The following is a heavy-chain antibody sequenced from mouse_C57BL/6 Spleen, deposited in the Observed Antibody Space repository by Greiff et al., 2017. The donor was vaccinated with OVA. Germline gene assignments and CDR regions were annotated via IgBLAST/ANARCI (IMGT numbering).Heavy chain of an antibody. Sequence: EVKLQESGPGLVKPSQSLSLTCSVTGYSITSGYYWNWIRQFPGNKLEWMGYISYDGSNNYNPSLKNRISITRDTSKNQFFLKLNSVTTEDTATDYCARELGRDAMDYWGQGTSVAVSS. V-gene: IGHV3-6*01. J-gene: IGHJ4*01. CDR3: ARELGRDAMDY. CDR1: GYSITSGYY. D-gene: IGHD4-1*01. CDR2: ISYDGSN.